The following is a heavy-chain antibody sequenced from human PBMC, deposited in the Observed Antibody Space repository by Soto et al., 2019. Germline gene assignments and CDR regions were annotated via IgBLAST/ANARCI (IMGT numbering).Heavy chain of an antibody. V-gene: IGHV4-39*01. CDR2: IYYSATT. D-gene: IGHD5-18*01. J-gene: IGHJ4*02. Sequence: QLQLQESGPGLVKPSETLSLTCTVSGGSITSSSYYWDWIRQPPGKGLEWIGSIYYSATTYYNSSLKSRVTISVETSKNQFSLILNSVTAADTAVYYCARRSYSYGLFDYWGQGNLVTVYS. CDR3: ARRSYSYGLFDY. CDR1: GGSITSSSYY.